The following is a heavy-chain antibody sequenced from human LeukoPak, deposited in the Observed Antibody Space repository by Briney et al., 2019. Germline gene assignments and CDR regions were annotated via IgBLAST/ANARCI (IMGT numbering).Heavy chain of an antibody. CDR2: IYYSGST. Sequence: SETLSLTCTVSGGSISSYYWSWIRQPPGKGLEWIGYIYYSGSTNYNPSLESRVTISVDTSKNQFSLKLSSVTAADTAVYYCARIPSEYYYYYYGMDVWGQGTTVTVSS. D-gene: IGHD2-2*01. V-gene: IGHV4-59*01. CDR3: ARIPSEYYYYYYGMDV. J-gene: IGHJ6*02. CDR1: GGSISSYY.